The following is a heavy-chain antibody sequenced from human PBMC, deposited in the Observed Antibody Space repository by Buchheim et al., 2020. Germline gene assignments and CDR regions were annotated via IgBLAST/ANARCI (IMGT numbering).Heavy chain of an antibody. CDR2: INHSGGT. V-gene: IGHV4-34*01. CDR3: ARDVLNNWFDP. CDR1: GGSLSGYY. J-gene: IGHJ5*02. Sequence: QVQLQQWGAGLLKPSETLSLTCAVYGGSLSGYYWSWIRQPPGKGLEWIGEINHSGGTNYNPSLKSRVAISVDTSKNQFSLELSSVTAADTAVYYCARDVLNNWFDPWGQGTL.